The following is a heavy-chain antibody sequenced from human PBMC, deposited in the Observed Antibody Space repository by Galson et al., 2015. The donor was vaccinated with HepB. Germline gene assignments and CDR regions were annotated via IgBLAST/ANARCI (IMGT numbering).Heavy chain of an antibody. Sequence: SVKVSCKASGGTFSSYAISWVRQAPGQGLEWMGGIIPIFGTANYAQKFQGRVTITADESTSTAYMELSSLRSEDTAVYYCARGGYYGSGSYLWFCDYWGQGTLVTVSS. CDR1: GGTFSSYA. J-gene: IGHJ4*02. D-gene: IGHD3-10*01. CDR3: ARGGYYGSGSYLWFCDY. V-gene: IGHV1-69*13. CDR2: IIPIFGTA.